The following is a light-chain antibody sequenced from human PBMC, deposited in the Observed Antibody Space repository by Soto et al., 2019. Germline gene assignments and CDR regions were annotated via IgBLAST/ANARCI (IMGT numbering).Light chain of an antibody. CDR2: EVN. V-gene: IGLV2-8*01. J-gene: IGLJ1*01. Sequence: QSALTQPPSASGSPGQSVTISCTGTSSDVGGYNYVSWYQQLPGKAHKVIIYEVNKRPSGVPDRFFGSKSGNTASLTVSGLQAEDEADYYCSSYAGNNIFFVFGTGTKLTVL. CDR1: SSDVGGYNY. CDR3: SSYAGNNIFFV.